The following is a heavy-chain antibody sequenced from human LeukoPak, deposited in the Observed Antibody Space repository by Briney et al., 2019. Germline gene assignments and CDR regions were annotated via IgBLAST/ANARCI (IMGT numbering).Heavy chain of an antibody. CDR3: ERHTFWDYVWGSYRPPHFDY. D-gene: IGHD3-16*02. V-gene: IGHV4-39*01. CDR2: IYYSGST. J-gene: IGHJ4*02. Sequence: NRSDTLSLPCTVSGGSFNSSSDYWGWIRQPPAKGLEWIGSIYYSGSTYYNPSLQSQVTISVDKSKNQFSMKLSSVTAAQTAVYYCERHTFWDYVWGSYRPPHFDYWGQGTLVTVSS. CDR1: GGSFNSSSDY.